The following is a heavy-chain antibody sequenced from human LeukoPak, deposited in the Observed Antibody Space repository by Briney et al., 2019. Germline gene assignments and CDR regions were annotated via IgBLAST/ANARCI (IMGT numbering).Heavy chain of an antibody. CDR2: INHSGST. CDR3: ASGMIPFQE. Sequence: PSETLSLTCAVYGGPFSGHYWSWIRQPPGKGLEWIGEINHSGSTNYNPSLKSRVSISVDTSKNQFSLKVSSVTAADTAVYYCASGMIPFQEWGQGTLVIVSS. D-gene: IGHD3-22*01. V-gene: IGHV4-34*01. CDR1: GGPFSGHY. J-gene: IGHJ1*01.